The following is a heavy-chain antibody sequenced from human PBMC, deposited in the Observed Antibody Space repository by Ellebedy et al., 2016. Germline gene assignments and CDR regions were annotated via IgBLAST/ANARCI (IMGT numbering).Heavy chain of an antibody. D-gene: IGHD3-9*01. CDR3: TRANGGYFDWSYSIYYYYGMDV. CDR1: GFTFGDYA. CDR2: IRSKAYGGTT. J-gene: IGHJ6*02. V-gene: IGHV3-49*03. Sequence: GESLKISXTASGFTFGDYAMSWFRQAPGKGLERVGFIRSKAYGGTTEYAASVKGRFTISRDDSKSIAYLQMNSLKTENTAVYYCTRANGGYFDWSYSIYYYYGMDVWGQGTTVTVSS.